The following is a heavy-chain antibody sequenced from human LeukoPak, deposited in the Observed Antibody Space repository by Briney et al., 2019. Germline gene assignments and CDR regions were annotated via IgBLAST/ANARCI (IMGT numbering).Heavy chain of an antibody. J-gene: IGHJ3*02. CDR2: IYLGESNT. D-gene: IGHD4-23*01. Sequence: GESLKISCKGSGYSFSIYWIGWVRQMPGKGLEWMGIIYLGESNTRYSPSFQGQVTISADKSISTAYLQWSSLKASDTAMYYCATHRGGNSGDAFDIWGQGTVVTVSS. CDR3: ATHRGGNSGDAFDI. CDR1: GYSFSIYW. V-gene: IGHV5-51*01.